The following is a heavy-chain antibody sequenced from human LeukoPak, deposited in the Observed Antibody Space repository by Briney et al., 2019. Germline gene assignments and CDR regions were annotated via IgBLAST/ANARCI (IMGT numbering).Heavy chain of an antibody. V-gene: IGHV4-30-2*01. Sequence: PSQTLSLTCTVSGGSISSGGYYWSWIRQPPGKGLEWIGYIYHSGSTYYNPSLKSRVTISVDRSKNQFSLKLSSVTAADTAVYYCVRHNGWEPFDYWGQGTLLTVSS. CDR1: GGSISSGGYY. D-gene: IGHD1-26*01. CDR3: VRHNGWEPFDY. CDR2: IYHSGST. J-gene: IGHJ4*02.